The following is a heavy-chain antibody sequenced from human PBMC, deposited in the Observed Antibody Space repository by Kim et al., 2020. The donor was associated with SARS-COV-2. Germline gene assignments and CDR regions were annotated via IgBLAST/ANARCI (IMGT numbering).Heavy chain of an antibody. V-gene: IGHV4-39*07. D-gene: IGHD3-22*01. CDR3: ARLDSSGYLFDY. Sequence: YYHAALKGRVTISIDTSKSQFSLSLSSVTAADTAVYYCARLDSSGYLFDYWGQGTLVTVSS. J-gene: IGHJ4*02.